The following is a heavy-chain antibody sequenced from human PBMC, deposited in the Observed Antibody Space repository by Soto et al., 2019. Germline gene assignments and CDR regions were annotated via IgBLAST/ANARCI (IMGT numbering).Heavy chain of an antibody. CDR1: GGSFGGYY. CDR3: ASRVTTSYYFDY. D-gene: IGHD4-4*01. Sequence: SETLSLTCAVYGGSFGGYYWSWIRQPPGKGMEWIGEINHSGSTNYNPSLKRRVTISVDTSKNQFSLKLSSVTAADTAVSYCASRVTTSYYFDYWGQGTLVTVSS. J-gene: IGHJ4*02. CDR2: INHSGST. V-gene: IGHV4-34*01.